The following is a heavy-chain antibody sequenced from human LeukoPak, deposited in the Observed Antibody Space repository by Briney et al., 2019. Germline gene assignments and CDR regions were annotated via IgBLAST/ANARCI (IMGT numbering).Heavy chain of an antibody. J-gene: IGHJ4*02. CDR1: GFTVSSNY. CDR2: IYSGGST. CDR3: ARNGYSSSWYRN. V-gene: IGHV3-53*01. Sequence: GGSLRLSCAASGFTVSSNYMSWVRQAPGKGLEWVPVIYSGGSTYYADSVEGRFTISRDNSKNTLYLQMNSLRAEDTAVYYCARNGYSSSWYRNWGQGTLVTVSS. D-gene: IGHD6-13*01.